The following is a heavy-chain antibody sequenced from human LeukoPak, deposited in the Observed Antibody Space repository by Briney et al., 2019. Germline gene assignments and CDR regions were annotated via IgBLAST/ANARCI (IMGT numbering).Heavy chain of an antibody. J-gene: IGHJ4*02. CDR3: ARSLKYYYGSGSYSPFDY. D-gene: IGHD3-10*01. V-gene: IGHV1-69*05. Sequence: GASVKASCKASGGTFSSYAISLVRQAPGQGLEWMGGIIPIFGTANYAQKFQGRVTITTDESTSTAYMELSSLRSEDTAVYYCARSLKYYYGSGSYSPFDYWGQGTLVTVSS. CDR2: IIPIFGTA. CDR1: GGTFSSYA.